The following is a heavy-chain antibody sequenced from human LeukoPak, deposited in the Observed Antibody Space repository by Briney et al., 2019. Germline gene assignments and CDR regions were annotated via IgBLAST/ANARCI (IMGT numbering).Heavy chain of an antibody. Sequence: SETLSLTCAVYGGSFSGYYWSWIRQPPGKGLEWIGEINHGGSTNYNPSLKSRFTISVDTSKNQFSLNLSSVTAADTAVYYCAREKRRSSSPLNAFDIWGQGTMVTVSS. CDR1: GGSFSGYY. D-gene: IGHD6-6*01. CDR2: INHGGST. J-gene: IGHJ3*02. V-gene: IGHV4-34*01. CDR3: AREKRRSSSPLNAFDI.